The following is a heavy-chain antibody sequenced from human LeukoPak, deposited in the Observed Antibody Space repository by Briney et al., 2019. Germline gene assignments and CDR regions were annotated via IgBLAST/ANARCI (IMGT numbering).Heavy chain of an antibody. D-gene: IGHD3-10*01. V-gene: IGHV1-24*01. CDR2: FDPEDGET. J-gene: IGHJ4*02. Sequence: ASVKVSYKVSGYALTELSMHWVRQAPGKGLEWMGGFDPEDGETIYAQKFQGRVTMTEDTSTDTAYMELSSLRSEDTGVYYCATFPLFGATYYFDYWGQGTLVTVSS. CDR1: GYALTELS. CDR3: ATFPLFGATYYFDY.